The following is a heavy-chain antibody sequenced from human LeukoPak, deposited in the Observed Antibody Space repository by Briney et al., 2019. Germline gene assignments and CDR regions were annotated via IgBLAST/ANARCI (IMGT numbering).Heavy chain of an antibody. CDR1: GFTFSSYA. D-gene: IGHD3-16*01. V-gene: IGHV3-30-3*01. CDR3: ARDRLIGGKHDAFDI. J-gene: IGHJ3*02. Sequence: GGSLRLSCAASGFTFSSYAMHWVRQAPGKGLEWVAVISYDGSNKYYADSAKGRFTISRDNAKNSLYLQMNSLRAEDTAVYYCARDRLIGGKHDAFDIWGQGTMVTVSS. CDR2: ISYDGSNK.